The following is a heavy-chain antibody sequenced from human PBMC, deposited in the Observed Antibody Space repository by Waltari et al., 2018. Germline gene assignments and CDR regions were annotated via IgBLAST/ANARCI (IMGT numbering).Heavy chain of an antibody. CDR3: AEDRRGYDQPVDY. CDR1: GFTFRSCA. Sequence: EVQLLESGGELVQPGGSLRLSCAASGFTFRSCAMSWVRQAPGKGLEWVSAISGIGSNTYNADSVKGRFTISRDNSKDTLYLQMNSLRVDDTAVYYCAEDRRGYDQPVDYWGQGTLVTVSS. J-gene: IGHJ4*02. V-gene: IGHV3-23*01. CDR2: ISGIGSNT. D-gene: IGHD5-12*01.